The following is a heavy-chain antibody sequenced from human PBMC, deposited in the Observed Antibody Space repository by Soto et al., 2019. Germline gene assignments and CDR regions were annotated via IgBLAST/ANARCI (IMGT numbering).Heavy chain of an antibody. J-gene: IGHJ6*02. CDR3: AKTKASAAAGTRGEYYYYYGMDV. CDR2: ISYDGSNK. D-gene: IGHD6-13*01. V-gene: IGHV3-30*18. CDR1: GFSFRNNG. Sequence: GGSLRLSCVVSGFSFRNNGMHWVRQAPGKGLEWVAIISYDGSNKYYADSVKGRFTISRDNSKNTLYLQMNSLRAEDTAVYYCAKTKASAAAGTRGEYYYYYGMDVWGQGTTVTVSS.